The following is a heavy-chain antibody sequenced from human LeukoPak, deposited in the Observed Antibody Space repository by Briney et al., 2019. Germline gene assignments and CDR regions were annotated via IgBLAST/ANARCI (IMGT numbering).Heavy chain of an antibody. CDR1: GFTFSSYG. Sequence: GGSLRLSCAASGFTFSSYGMHWVRQSPGKGLEWLAFIRFDGTTKYYADSARGRFTISRDNSKNTLFLQMNSLRAEDTAVFYCTKEIKDKFCSGTQNCLFDYWGRGTLVTVSS. V-gene: IGHV3-30*02. D-gene: IGHD2-2*01. CDR2: IRFDGTTK. J-gene: IGHJ4*02. CDR3: TKEIKDKFCSGTQNCLFDY.